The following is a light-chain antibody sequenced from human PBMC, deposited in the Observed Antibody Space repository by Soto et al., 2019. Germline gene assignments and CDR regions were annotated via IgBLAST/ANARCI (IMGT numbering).Light chain of an antibody. CDR3: QSFDGSLNDYV. J-gene: IGLJ1*01. V-gene: IGLV1-40*01. CDR1: SSNIGTGYD. Sequence: PGQRVTISCTGSSSNIGTGYDVHRYQQLPRTVPKLLIYDSINRPSGVPDRFSGSKSGTSASLAITGLQAEDEADYYCQSFDGSLNDYVCGTGTKATVL. CDR2: DSI.